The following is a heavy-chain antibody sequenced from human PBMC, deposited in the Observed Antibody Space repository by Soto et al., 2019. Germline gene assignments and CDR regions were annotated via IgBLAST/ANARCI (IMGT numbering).Heavy chain of an antibody. D-gene: IGHD1-26*01. CDR1: VYIFTNFW. CDR2: IYPGASDT. Sequence: ESLRLSCRVSVYIFTNFWIGGWRQMPGKCLEGMGIIYPGASDTRYSQSFQGKVTISADKSISTAYLQWSSLKASDTAMYYCARLREGEVGTTTGFCDYWGQGTLVTVSS. CDR3: ARLREGEVGTTTGFCDY. V-gene: IGHV5-51*01. J-gene: IGHJ4*02.